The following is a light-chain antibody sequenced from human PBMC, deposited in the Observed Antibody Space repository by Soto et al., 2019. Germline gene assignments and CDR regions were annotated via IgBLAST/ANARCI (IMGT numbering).Light chain of an antibody. V-gene: IGKV3-20*01. CDR1: QSVSSSY. CDR3: QQYGSSPTWT. CDR2: GAS. J-gene: IGKJ1*01. Sequence: EIVLTQSPGTLSLSPGERATLSCRASQSVSSSYLGWYQQKPGQAPRLLIYGASSRATGIPDRFSGSGSGTDFTLTISSLEFGDSAVYYCQQYGSSPTWTFGQGTKVDIK.